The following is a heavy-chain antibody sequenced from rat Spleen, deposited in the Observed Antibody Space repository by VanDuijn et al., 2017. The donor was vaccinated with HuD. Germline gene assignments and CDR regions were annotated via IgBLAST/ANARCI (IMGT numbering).Heavy chain of an antibody. CDR1: GFTFSDYA. V-gene: IGHV5-27*01. CDR2: ISTGGGST. Sequence: EVQLVESGGGLVQPGRSLKFSCVASGFTFSDYAMAWVRQAPTKGLELVAYISTGGGSTYYRDSVKGRFTISRDNAKSTLYLQMDSLRSEDTATYYCTTEATEGYFDYWGQGAMVTVSS. J-gene: IGHJ2*01. CDR3: TTEATEGYFDY. D-gene: IGHD1-11*01.